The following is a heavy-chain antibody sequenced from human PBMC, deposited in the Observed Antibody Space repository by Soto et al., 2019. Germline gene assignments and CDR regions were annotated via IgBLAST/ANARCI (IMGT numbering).Heavy chain of an antibody. D-gene: IGHD3-22*01. J-gene: IGHJ4*02. CDR3: TTGPYYYDSSGYYFPYFDY. CDR1: GFTFINAW. V-gene: IGHV3-15*01. Sequence: GGSLRLSCASSGFTFINAWMSWVRQAPGKGLEWVGRIKSKTDGGTTDYAAPVKGRFTISRDDSKNTLYLQMNSLKTEDTAVYYCTTGPYYYDSSGYYFPYFDYWGQGTLVTVSS. CDR2: IKSKTDGGTT.